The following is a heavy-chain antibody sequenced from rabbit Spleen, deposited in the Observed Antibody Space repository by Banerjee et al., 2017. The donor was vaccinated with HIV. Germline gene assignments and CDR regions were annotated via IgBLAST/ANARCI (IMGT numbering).Heavy chain of an antibody. D-gene: IGHD1-1*01. CDR3: ARDLTGVIGWNFGW. CDR1: GFDFTSYY. V-gene: IGHV1S7*01. CDR2: IDPVFGSA. Sequence: QLRESGGGLVQPGGSLKLSCKASGFDFTSYYMSWVRQAPGKGLEWIGYIDPVFGSAYYASWVNGRFSISRENTQNTVSLQLNSLTAADTATYFCARDLTGVIGWNFGWWGPGTWSPS. J-gene: IGHJ4*01.